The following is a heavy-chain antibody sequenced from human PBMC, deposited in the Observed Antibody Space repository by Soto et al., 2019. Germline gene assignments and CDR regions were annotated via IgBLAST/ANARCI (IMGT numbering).Heavy chain of an antibody. CDR2: ISAYNGDT. V-gene: IGHV1-18*01. Sequence: ASVKVSCKASGYSFTNYGITWVRQAPGQGFEWMGWISAYNGDTNYAQKLQGRVTMTTDASTSTAYLELRSLRSDDTAVYYCARRGYSGYDYALYYYYYMDVWGKGTTVTVSS. CDR3: ARRGYSGYDYALYYYYYMDV. CDR1: GYSFTNYG. J-gene: IGHJ6*03. D-gene: IGHD5-12*01.